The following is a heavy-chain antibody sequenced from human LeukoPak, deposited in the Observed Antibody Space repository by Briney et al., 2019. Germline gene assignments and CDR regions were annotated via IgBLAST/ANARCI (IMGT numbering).Heavy chain of an antibody. CDR3: AIQGRGFNTFDY. J-gene: IGHJ4*02. CDR2: ISYDGSNK. CDR1: GFTFSSYG. D-gene: IGHD3-10*01. V-gene: IGHV3-30*03. Sequence: GGSLRLSCAASGFTFSSYGMHWVRQAPGKGLEWVAVISYDGSNKYYADSVKGRFTISRDNSKNTLYLQMNSLRAEDTAVYYCAIQGRGFNTFDYWGQGTLVTVSS.